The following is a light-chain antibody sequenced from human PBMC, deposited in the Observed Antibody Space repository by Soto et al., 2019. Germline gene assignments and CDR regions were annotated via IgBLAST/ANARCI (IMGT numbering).Light chain of an antibody. Sequence: ETVLTQSPGTLSLSPGERATLSCRASQSLSSSYLAWYQQKPGQAPRLLIYGASSRATGIPDRFSGSGSGTEFTLTISSLQSEDFAVYYCQQYNNWPPITFGQGTRLEIK. V-gene: IGKV3-20*01. CDR1: QSLSSSY. J-gene: IGKJ5*01. CDR3: QQYNNWPPIT. CDR2: GAS.